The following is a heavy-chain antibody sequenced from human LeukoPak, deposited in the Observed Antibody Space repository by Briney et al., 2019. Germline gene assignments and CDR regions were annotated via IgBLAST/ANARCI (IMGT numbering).Heavy chain of an antibody. CDR3: AREGSSGCLDY. CDR2: IYHSGST. J-gene: IGHJ4*02. D-gene: IGHD6-19*01. Sequence: TSETLSLTCAVSGGSISSGGYSWSWIRQPPGKGLEWIGYIYHSGSTYYNPSLKSRVTISVDRSKNQFSLKLSSVTAADTAVYYCAREGSSGCLDYWGQGTLVTVSS. V-gene: IGHV4-30-2*01. CDR1: GGSISSGGYS.